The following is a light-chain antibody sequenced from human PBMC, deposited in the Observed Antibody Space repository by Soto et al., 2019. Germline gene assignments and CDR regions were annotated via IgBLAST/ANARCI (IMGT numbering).Light chain of an antibody. CDR3: THYPTRSPPHVV. CDR2: DVS. CDR1: SSDVGGYNY. Sequence: QSVLTQPASVSGSPGQSITISCTGTSSDVGGYNYVSWYQQHPGKAPKLMIYDVSNRPSGVSNRFSGSKSGNTASLTISGLHPGEGADYYSTHYPTRSPPHVVFGGGTKLPVL. J-gene: IGLJ2*01. V-gene: IGLV2-14*01.